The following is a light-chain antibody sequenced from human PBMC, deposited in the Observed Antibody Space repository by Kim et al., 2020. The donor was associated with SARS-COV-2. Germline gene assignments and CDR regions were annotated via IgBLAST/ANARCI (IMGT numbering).Light chain of an antibody. CDR1: QSVSSN. V-gene: IGKV3-15*01. J-gene: IGKJ1*01. CDR2: GAS. CDR3: QQYNNWPRT. Sequence: EIVMTQSPATLSVSPGEGATLSCRASQSVSSNLVWYQQKPGQAPRLLIYGASTRVTGIPARFSGSGSGTEFTLAISSLQSEDFAVYYCQQYNNWPRTFGQGTKVDIK.